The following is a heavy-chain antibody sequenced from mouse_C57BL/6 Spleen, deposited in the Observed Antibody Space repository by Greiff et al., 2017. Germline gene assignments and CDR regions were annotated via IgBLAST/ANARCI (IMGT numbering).Heavy chain of an antibody. CDR2: ISSGSSTI. J-gene: IGHJ4*01. Sequence: EVQLVESGGGLVKPGGSLKLSCAASGFTFSDYGMHWVRQAPEKGLEWVAYISSGSSTIYYADTVKGRFTISRDNAKNTLFLQMTSLRSEDTAMYYCARSRYGYYGDYYAMDYWGQGTSVTVSS. CDR3: ARSRYGYYGDYYAMDY. CDR1: GFTFSDYG. D-gene: IGHD2-3*01. V-gene: IGHV5-17*01.